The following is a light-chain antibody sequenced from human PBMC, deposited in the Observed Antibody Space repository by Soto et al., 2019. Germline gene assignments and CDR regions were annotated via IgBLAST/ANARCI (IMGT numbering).Light chain of an antibody. Sequence: EIVLTQSPGTLSLSPGERATLSCRASQSVSNIYLAWYQQKPGQAPRLLIYGASSRATDIPDRFSGSGSGTDFTLTISRLEPEDFAVYYCQQYDNSLYTFGQGTKLEIK. V-gene: IGKV3-20*01. CDR2: GAS. J-gene: IGKJ2*01. CDR3: QQYDNSLYT. CDR1: QSVSNIY.